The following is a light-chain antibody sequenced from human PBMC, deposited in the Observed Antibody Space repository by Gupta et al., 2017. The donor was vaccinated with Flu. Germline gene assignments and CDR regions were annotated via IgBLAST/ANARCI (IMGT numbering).Light chain of an antibody. J-gene: IGKJ5*01. CDR1: QSLLHGNGKNY. Sequence: EIVMTQSPLSLSVTPGEPASISCRSSQSLLHGNGKNYLDWYLQKPVQSPQVLMYLGYTRASGVPDRFTGSGSGTDFTLLINTVEAEDVGMYFCMQSLQTPPTFGQGTRLEIK. V-gene: IGKV2-28*01. CDR3: MQSLQTPPT. CDR2: LGY.